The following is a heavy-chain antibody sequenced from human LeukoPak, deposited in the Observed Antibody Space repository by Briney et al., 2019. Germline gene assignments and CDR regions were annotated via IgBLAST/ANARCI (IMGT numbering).Heavy chain of an antibody. J-gene: IGHJ4*02. CDR1: GYTFTGYY. CDR2: IYPNSGAT. V-gene: IGHV1-2*02. CDR3: GTLLSNGPFDY. Sequence: ASVKVSCKASGYTFTGYYMHWVRQAPGQGLEWMGWIYPNSGATKYAQKYQGRVTMTRDTSISTAYMELSGLRSDDTAVYYCGTLLSNGPFDYWGQGSLVTVSS.